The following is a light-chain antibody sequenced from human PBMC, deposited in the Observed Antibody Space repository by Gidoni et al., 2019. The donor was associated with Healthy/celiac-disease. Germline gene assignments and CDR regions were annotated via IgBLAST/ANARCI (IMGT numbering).Light chain of an antibody. CDR3: QQRSNWPPITWT. CDR2: DAS. Sequence: EIVLTQSPATLSLSPGERATLSCRASQSVSSYLAWYQQKPGQAPRLLIYDASNMATGIPARFSGSGSWPDFPLPISSLAPEDFAVYYCQQRSNWPPITWTFXXXTKVEIK. J-gene: IGKJ1*01. CDR1: QSVSSY. V-gene: IGKV3-11*01.